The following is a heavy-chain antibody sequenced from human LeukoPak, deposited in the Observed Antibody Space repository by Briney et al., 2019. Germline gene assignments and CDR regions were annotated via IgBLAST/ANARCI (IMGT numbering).Heavy chain of an antibody. D-gene: IGHD2-2*01. J-gene: IGHJ3*02. CDR3: ARQRLSTVDAFDI. CDR2: IYYSGST. CDR1: GGSISSSSYY. Sequence: SETLSLICTVSGGSISSSSYYWGWIRQPPGKGLEWIGSIYYSGSTYYNTSLKSRVTISVDTSKNQFSLELSSVTAADTAVYYCARQRLSTVDAFDIWGQGTMVTVSS. V-gene: IGHV4-39*01.